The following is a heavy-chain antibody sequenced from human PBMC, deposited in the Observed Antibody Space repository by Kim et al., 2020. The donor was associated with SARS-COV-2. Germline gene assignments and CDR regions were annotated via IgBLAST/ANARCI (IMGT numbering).Heavy chain of an antibody. V-gene: IGHV1-46*01. Sequence: PGRVTMTRDPSTSTVYMELSSLRSEDTAVYYCARDPYCGGDCYSASYFDYWGQGTLVTVSS. J-gene: IGHJ4*02. CDR3: ARDPYCGGDCYSASYFDY. D-gene: IGHD2-21*02.